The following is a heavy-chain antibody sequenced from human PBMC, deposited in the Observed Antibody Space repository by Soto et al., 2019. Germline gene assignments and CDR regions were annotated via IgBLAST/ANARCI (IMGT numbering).Heavy chain of an antibody. CDR3: ARLGGPDFWSGYRADYYYYYMDV. Sequence: EVQLVESGGGLVKPGGSLRLSCAASGFTFSSYSMNWVRQAPGKGLEWVSSISSSSSYIYYADSVKGRFTISRDNAKNSLYLQMNSLRAEDTAVYYCARLGGPDFWSGYRADYYYYYMDVWGKGTTVTVSS. D-gene: IGHD3-3*01. CDR2: ISSSSSYI. J-gene: IGHJ6*03. CDR1: GFTFSSYS. V-gene: IGHV3-21*01.